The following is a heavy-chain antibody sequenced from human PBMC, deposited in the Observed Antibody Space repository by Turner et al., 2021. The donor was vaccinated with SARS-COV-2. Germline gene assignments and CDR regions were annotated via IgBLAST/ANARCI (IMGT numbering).Heavy chain of an antibody. CDR1: GSTLTELS. CDR2: FDPEDGET. D-gene: IGHD6-19*01. Sequence: QVQLVQSGAEVKKPGASVMVSCKVSGSTLTELSMHWVRQAPGKGLEWMGGFDPEDGETIYAQKFQGRVTMTEDTSTDTAYMELSSLRSEDTAVYYCATGVAVTGTPSAYYYYYGMDVWGQGTTVTVSS. CDR3: ATGVAVTGTPSAYYYYYGMDV. J-gene: IGHJ6*02. V-gene: IGHV1-24*01.